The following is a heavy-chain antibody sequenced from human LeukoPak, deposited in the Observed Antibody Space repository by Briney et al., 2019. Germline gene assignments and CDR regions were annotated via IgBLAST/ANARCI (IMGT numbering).Heavy chain of an antibody. D-gene: IGHD4-17*01. CDR2: FDPEDGEI. CDR1: GYTLTELS. CDR3: ALYYGDSAKGYYFDH. J-gene: IGHJ4*02. Sequence: GASVKVSCKVSGYTLTELSIHWVRQAPGKGLEWMGGFDPEDGEIIYAQNFQGRVTMTEDTSTDTAYMELSSLRYEDTAVYYCALYYGDSAKGYYFDHWGQGTLVTVSS. V-gene: IGHV1-24*01.